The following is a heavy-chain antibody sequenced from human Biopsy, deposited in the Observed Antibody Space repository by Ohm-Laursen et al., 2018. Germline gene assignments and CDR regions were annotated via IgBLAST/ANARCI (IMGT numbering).Heavy chain of an antibody. CDR2: ISYDGSGE. CDR3: ARDGKRWDYSTYFSWHFDL. J-gene: IGHJ2*01. Sequence: SLRLSCAASGFTFSSFAMHWVRQAPGKGLEWVAVISYDGSGEYYADSLQGRFIISRDNPKNTVDLQMNSLRAEDTAVYFCARDGKRWDYSTYFSWHFDLWGRGTLVTVSS. D-gene: IGHD4-11*01. V-gene: IGHV3-30*03. CDR1: GFTFSSFA.